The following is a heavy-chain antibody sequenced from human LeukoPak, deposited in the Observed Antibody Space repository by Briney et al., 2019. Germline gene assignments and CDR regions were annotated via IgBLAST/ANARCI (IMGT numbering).Heavy chain of an antibody. CDR3: ARADIVVVPAARINWFDP. CDR2: IYYSGST. D-gene: IGHD2-2*01. CDR1: GGSISSSSYY. Sequence: SETLSPTCTVSGGSISSSSYYWGWIRQPPGKGLEWIGSIYYSGSTYYNPSLKSRVTISVDTSKNQFSLKLSSVTAADTAVYYCARADIVVVPAARINWFDPWGQGTLVTVSS. J-gene: IGHJ5*02. V-gene: IGHV4-39*07.